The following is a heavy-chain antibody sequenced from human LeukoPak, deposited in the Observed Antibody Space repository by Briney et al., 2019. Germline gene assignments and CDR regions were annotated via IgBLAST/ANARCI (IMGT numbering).Heavy chain of an antibody. CDR2: IHRSGSP. V-gene: IGHV4-4*02. D-gene: IGHD1-14*01. CDR1: LDSTTSNF. J-gene: IGHJ4*02. CDR3: AREILGGFNPGGY. Sequence: SETLSLTCTVSLDSTTSNFWSGVRQSPGKGLEWIGEIHRSGSPNYNPSLQSRVTISIDRSRNQIALELSSVTAADTAVYYCAREILGGFNPGGYWGQGTLVTVSS.